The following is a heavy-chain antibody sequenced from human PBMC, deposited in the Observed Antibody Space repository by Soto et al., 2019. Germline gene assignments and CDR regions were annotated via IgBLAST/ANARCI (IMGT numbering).Heavy chain of an antibody. CDR2: IYYSGST. CDR1: DGSISSSNYY. CDR3: ARHTPAISISDH. D-gene: IGHD2-15*01. V-gene: IGHV4-39*01. Sequence: QLQLQESGPGLVKPSETLSLTCTVSDGSISSSNYYWGWISQPPGKGLEWIGSIYYSGSTYYNPSLKSRVTISVDTSKNQFSLKLSSVTAADTAVYYCARHTPAISISDHWGQGTLVTVSS. J-gene: IGHJ4*02.